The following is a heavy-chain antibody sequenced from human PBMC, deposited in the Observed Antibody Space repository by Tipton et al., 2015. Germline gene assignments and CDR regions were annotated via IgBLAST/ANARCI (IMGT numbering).Heavy chain of an antibody. Sequence: TLSLTCAVYGGSFSNYYWGWIRQPPGKGLEWIGSLSYSGKTDYNPPLRSRVTISVDTSKNQFSLTLNSVAAADTAVYYCARDLEHGMDVWGHGTTVTVSS. CDR3: ARDLEHGMDV. D-gene: IGHD5-24*01. V-gene: IGHV4-59*01. J-gene: IGHJ6*02. CDR2: LSYSGKT. CDR1: GGSFSNYY.